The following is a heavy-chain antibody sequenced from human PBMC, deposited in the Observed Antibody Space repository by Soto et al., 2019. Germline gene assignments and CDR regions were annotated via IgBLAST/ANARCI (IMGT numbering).Heavy chain of an antibody. D-gene: IGHD3-22*01. V-gene: IGHV4-34*01. Sequence: SETLSLTCAVYGGSFSGYYWSWIRQPPGKGLEWIGEINHSGSTNYNPSLKSRVTISVDTSKNQFSLKLSSVTAADTAVYYCARVGYYDSSGYYYFGYYFGYWGQGTLVTSPQ. CDR3: ARVGYYDSSGYYYFGYYFGY. CDR1: GGSFSGYY. J-gene: IGHJ4*02. CDR2: INHSGST.